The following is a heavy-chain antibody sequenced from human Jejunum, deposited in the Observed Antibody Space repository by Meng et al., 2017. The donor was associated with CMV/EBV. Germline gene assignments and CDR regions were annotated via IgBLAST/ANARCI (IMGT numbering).Heavy chain of an antibody. CDR1: GYTFTRYP. CDR3: ARDSPLDGYSLLDY. Sequence: QVQLVRSGSELKKPGASVKVSCKASGYTFTRYPMNWVRQAPGQGLEWMGWINTNTGNPTYAQGFTGRFVFSLDTSVSTAYLQINSLRADDTAVYYCARDSPLDGYSLLDYWGQGTLVTVSS. J-gene: IGHJ4*02. D-gene: IGHD5-24*01. V-gene: IGHV7-4-1*02. CDR2: INTNTGNP.